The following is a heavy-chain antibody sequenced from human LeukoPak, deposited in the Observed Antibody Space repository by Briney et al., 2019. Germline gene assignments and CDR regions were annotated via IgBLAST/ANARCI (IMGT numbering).Heavy chain of an antibody. CDR2: IIPIFGTA. J-gene: IGHJ4*02. V-gene: IGHV1-69*01. CDR3: ARGKLHSSGWQPNFDY. Sequence: TVKVSCKASGGTFSSYAISWVRQAPGQGLEWMGGIIPIFGTANYAQKFQGRVTITADESTSTAYMELSSLRSEDTAVYYCARGKLHSSGWQPNFDYWGQGTLVTVSS. D-gene: IGHD6-19*01. CDR1: GGTFSSYA.